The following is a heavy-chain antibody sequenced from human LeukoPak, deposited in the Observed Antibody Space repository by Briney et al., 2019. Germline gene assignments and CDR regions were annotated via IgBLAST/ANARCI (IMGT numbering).Heavy chain of an antibody. CDR2: ISCSGGST. Sequence: GGSLRLSCAASGFTFSSYAMSWVRQAPGKGLEWVSPISCSGGSTDYADYVKGRFTISRDNSKNTLYLQMNSLRAEDTAVYYSAKGGYCSGGSCYPYYFDYWGQGTLVTVSS. CDR1: GFTFSSYA. CDR3: AKGGYCSGGSCYPYYFDY. D-gene: IGHD2-15*01. J-gene: IGHJ4*02. V-gene: IGHV3-23*01.